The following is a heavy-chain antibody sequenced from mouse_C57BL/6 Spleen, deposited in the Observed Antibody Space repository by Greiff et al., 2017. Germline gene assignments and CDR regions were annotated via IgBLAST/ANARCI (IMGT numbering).Heavy chain of an antibody. V-gene: IGHV5-4*01. J-gene: IGHJ2*01. D-gene: IGHD2-5*01. CDR1: GFTFSSYA. Sequence: DVKLVESGGGLVKPGGSLKLSCAASGFTFSSYAMSWVRQTPEKRLEWVATISDGGSYTYYPDNVKGRFTISRDNAKNNLYLQMSHLKSEDTAMYYCARDRYSNFYYFDYWGQGTTLTVSS. CDR3: ARDRYSNFYYFDY. CDR2: ISDGGSYT.